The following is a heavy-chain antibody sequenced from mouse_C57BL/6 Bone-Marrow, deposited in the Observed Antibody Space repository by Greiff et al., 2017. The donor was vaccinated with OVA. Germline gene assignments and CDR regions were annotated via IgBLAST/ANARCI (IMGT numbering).Heavy chain of an antibody. CDR2: IWRGGST. CDR1: GFSLTSYG. V-gene: IGHV2-5*01. J-gene: IGHJ1*03. CDR3: AKGGRYWYFDV. Sequence: QVQLKQSGPGLVQPSQRLSITCTVSGFSLTSYGVHWVRQSPGKGLEWLGVIWRGGSTDYNAAFMSRLGITKDNYKSQVFFKMTSLQADDTAIYFCAKGGRYWYFDVWGTGTTVTVSS. D-gene: IGHD3-3*01.